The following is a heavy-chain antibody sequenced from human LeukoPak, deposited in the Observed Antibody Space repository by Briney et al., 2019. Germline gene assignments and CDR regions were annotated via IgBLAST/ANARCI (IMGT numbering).Heavy chain of an antibody. Sequence: SQTPSLTCTVSGGPISSASHYWSWIRQPAGKGLEWIGRIYSSGSTNYNPSLKSRVTISVDTSKNQFSLKLSSVTAADTAVYYCARHEGYCSSTTCYGAFDIWGQGTLVTVSS. D-gene: IGHD2-2*01. CDR3: ARHEGYCSSTTCYGAFDI. J-gene: IGHJ4*02. V-gene: IGHV4-61*02. CDR1: GGPISSASHY. CDR2: IYSSGST.